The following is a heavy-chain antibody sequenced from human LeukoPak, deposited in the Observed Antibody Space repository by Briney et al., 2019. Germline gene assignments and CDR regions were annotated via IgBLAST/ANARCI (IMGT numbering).Heavy chain of an antibody. J-gene: IGHJ2*01. Sequence: ASVKVSCKASGGTFSSYAISWVRQAPGQGLEWMGRIIPIFGTASYAQKFQGRVTITTDESTSTAYMELSSLRSEDTAVYYCARAHVAVTTSWYFDLWGRGTLVTVSS. CDR2: IIPIFGTA. D-gene: IGHD4-17*01. V-gene: IGHV1-69*05. CDR1: GGTFSSYA. CDR3: ARAHVAVTTSWYFDL.